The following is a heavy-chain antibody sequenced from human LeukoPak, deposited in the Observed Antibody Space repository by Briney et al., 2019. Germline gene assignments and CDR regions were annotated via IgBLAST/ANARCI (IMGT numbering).Heavy chain of an antibody. CDR2: IHYSGST. Sequence: PSETLSLTCTVSGGSISGYYWSWVRQPPGRGLEWIGYIHYSGSTNYNPSLKSRVTISVDTSKNQFSLKLTSVTAADTAVYYCARDKAGDHDYWGQGTLVTVSS. CDR3: ARDKAGDHDY. D-gene: IGHD7-27*01. CDR1: GGSISGYY. J-gene: IGHJ4*02. V-gene: IGHV4-59*01.